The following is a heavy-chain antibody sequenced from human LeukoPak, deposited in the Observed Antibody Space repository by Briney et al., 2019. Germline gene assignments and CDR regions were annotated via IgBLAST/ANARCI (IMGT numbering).Heavy chain of an antibody. CDR3: AKDAQRGFNYSNSLEY. J-gene: IGHJ4*02. V-gene: IGHV3-33*06. D-gene: IGHD4-11*01. Sequence: GEPLTLFCTASGFTYIYYGMQWVRQAPGKGLEWVAMIWSDGTEKYYADAEKGRITISTDNSRNTLYLQMNSLRGEDTAVYYCAKDAQRGFNYSNSLEYWGQGTLVTVSS. CDR2: IWSDGTEK. CDR1: GFTYIYYG.